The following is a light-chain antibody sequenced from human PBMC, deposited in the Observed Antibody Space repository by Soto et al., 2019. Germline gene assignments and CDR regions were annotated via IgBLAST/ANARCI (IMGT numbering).Light chain of an antibody. J-gene: IGKJ1*01. CDR3: HQYDNSLT. Sequence: EIVMTQSPATLSVSPGERATLSCRASQSITTNLVWYQQKAGQAPRLLIYGASTRATGIPARFSGSGSGTEFTLTILRLQYEDFAVYYCHQYDNSLTFGQGTKVDIK. CDR2: GAS. V-gene: IGKV3-15*01. CDR1: QSITTN.